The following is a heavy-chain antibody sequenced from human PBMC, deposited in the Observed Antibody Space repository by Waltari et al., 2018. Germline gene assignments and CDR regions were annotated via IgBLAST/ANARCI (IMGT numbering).Heavy chain of an antibody. J-gene: IGHJ4*02. Sequence: QVQLQQWGAGLLKPSETLSLTCAVYGGSFSGYYWSWIRQPPGKGLEWIGEINHSGSTNYNPSLKSRVTISVDTSKNQFSLKLSSVTAADTAVYYCARHNSMVRGVDYWGQGTLVTVSS. CDR2: INHSGST. D-gene: IGHD3-10*01. V-gene: IGHV4-34*01. CDR1: GGSFSGYY. CDR3: ARHNSMVRGVDY.